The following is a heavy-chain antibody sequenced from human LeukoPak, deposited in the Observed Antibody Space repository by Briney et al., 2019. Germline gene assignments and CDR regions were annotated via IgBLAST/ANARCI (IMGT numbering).Heavy chain of an antibody. D-gene: IGHD6-19*01. CDR2: ISGRGGST. J-gene: IGHJ3*02. CDR3: ARVVSSGGTFDI. Sequence: GSLRLSCAASGFTFSSYAMSWVRQAPGKGLEWVSAISGRGGSTYYADSVKGRFTISRDNSKNTLYLQMNSLRAEDTAVYYCARVVSSGGTFDIWGQGTMVTVSS. V-gene: IGHV3-23*01. CDR1: GFTFSSYA.